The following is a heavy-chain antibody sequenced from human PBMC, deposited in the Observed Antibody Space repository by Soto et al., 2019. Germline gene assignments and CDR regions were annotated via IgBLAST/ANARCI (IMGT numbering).Heavy chain of an antibody. Sequence: SETLSLTCTVSGGPLSSGSYYWSWIRQSPGQGLEWIGYIYYSGTTKYNPSLKSRVSISLDTSQKQVSLELTSVTAADTAVYYCARVVIRMAIQSIDSWGPGSLVTVSS. J-gene: IGHJ4*02. V-gene: IGHV4-61*01. CDR1: GGPLSSGSYY. CDR3: ARVVIRMAIQSIDS. D-gene: IGHD2-15*01. CDR2: IYYSGTT.